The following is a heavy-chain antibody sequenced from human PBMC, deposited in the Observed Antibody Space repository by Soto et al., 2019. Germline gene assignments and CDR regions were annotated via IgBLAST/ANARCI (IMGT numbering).Heavy chain of an antibody. CDR1: GGSISDYY. D-gene: IGHD1-26*01. Sequence: SETLSLTCSVSGGSISDYYWSWIRQPPGRGLEWIGYIYKSGSTNYNPSLKSRVTISVDTSKNLFSLNLSSVTAADTAVYYCARDQKGSPHFDYWGQVSLLTFSS. CDR2: IYKSGST. J-gene: IGHJ4*02. CDR3: ARDQKGSPHFDY. V-gene: IGHV4-59*01.